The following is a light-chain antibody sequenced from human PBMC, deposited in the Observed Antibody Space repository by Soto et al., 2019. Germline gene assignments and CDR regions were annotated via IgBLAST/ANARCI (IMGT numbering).Light chain of an antibody. CDR2: EVS. V-gene: IGLV2-8*01. CDR3: CSYAGTNNFYV. Sequence: QSVLTQPLSASGSPGQSVTISCTGTSSDVGGYNYVSWYQQRPGKAPKLMIYEVSKRPSGVPDRFSGSKSANTASLTVSGLQAEDEADYYCCSYAGTNNFYVFGTGTKVTVL. J-gene: IGLJ1*01. CDR1: SSDVGGYNY.